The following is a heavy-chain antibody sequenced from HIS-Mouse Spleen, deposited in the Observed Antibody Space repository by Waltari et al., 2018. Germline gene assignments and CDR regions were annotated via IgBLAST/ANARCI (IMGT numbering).Heavy chain of an antibody. J-gene: IGHJ4*02. Sequence: QVQLVESGGGVVQPGRSLRLSCAASGFTFSSYGMHWVRQAPGKGLEWVAVISYDGSNKYYADSVKGRFTISRDNSKNTLYLQMNSLRAEDTAVYYCVKDKHHAFDYWGQGTLVTVSS. CDR3: VKDKHHAFDY. V-gene: IGHV3-30*18. CDR2: ISYDGSNK. CDR1: GFTFSSYG.